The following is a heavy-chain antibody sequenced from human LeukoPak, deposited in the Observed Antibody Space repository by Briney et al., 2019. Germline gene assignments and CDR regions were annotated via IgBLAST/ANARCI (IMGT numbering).Heavy chain of an antibody. CDR3: ARSITMVRGVQYYYYYYMDV. CDR2: IIPIFCTA. Sequence: SVKVSCKASGGTFSSYAISWVRQAPGQGLEWMGGIIPIFCTAHYAQKFQGRVTITTDESTSTAYMELSSLRCEDTAVYYCARSITMVRGVQYYYYYYMDVWGKGTTVTVSS. V-gene: IGHV1-69*05. J-gene: IGHJ6*03. D-gene: IGHD3-10*01. CDR1: GGTFSSYA.